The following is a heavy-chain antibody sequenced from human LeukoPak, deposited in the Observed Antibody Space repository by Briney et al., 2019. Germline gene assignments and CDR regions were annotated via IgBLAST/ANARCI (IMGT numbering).Heavy chain of an antibody. CDR1: GFTFSSYA. J-gene: IGHJ4*02. CDR2: ISYDGSNK. D-gene: IGHD3-22*01. V-gene: IGHV3-30-3*01. CDR3: ARGHYDSSGCLFDY. Sequence: PGRSLRLSCAASGFTFSSYAMHWVRQAPGKGLEWVAVISYDGSNKYYADSVKGRFTISRDNSKNTLYPQMNSLRAEDTAVYYCARGHYDSSGCLFDYWGQGTLVTVSS.